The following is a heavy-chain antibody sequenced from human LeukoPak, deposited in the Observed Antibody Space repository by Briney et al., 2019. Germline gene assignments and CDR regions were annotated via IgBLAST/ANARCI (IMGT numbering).Heavy chain of an antibody. V-gene: IGHV3-21*05. CDR3: ARTRSGGYNPEFDV. CDR2: ITMNSDDI. CDR1: GFTFSRYS. Sequence: GGSLRLSCAASGFTFSRYSMNWVRQAPGKGLEWVSWITMNSDDINHADSAKGRFTISRDNAKDSLYLQMNSLGAEDTAVYYCARTRSGGYNPEFDVWGQGTVVTVSA. J-gene: IGHJ3*01. D-gene: IGHD3-22*01.